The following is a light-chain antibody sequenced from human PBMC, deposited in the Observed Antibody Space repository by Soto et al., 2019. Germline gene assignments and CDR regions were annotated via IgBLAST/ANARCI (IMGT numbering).Light chain of an antibody. CDR2: GAF. CDR1: QSVSTNY. J-gene: IGKJ1*01. CDR3: QQYGSSPRT. V-gene: IGKV3-20*01. Sequence: EIVLTPTPGNRSLSPGEIATLSCRASQSVSTNYLAWYQQKPGQAPWLLIYGAFNRAGGVPDRFSGSVSGTDFTLTIRRLEPEDFAVYYCQQYGSSPRTFGQGTKVDIK.